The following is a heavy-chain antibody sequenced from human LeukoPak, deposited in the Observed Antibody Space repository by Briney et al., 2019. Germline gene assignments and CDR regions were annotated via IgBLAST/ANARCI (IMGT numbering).Heavy chain of an antibody. CDR3: SYSSSWDYYYMDV. J-gene: IGHJ6*03. CDR2: INPSGGST. D-gene: IGHD6-13*01. Sequence: GASVKVSCKASGYTFTTYTIHWVRQAPGQRLEWMGIINPSGGSTSYAQKFQGRVTMTRDMSTSTVYMELSSLRSEDTAVYYCSYSSSWDYYYMDVWGKGTTVTVSS. CDR1: GYTFTTYT. V-gene: IGHV1-46*01.